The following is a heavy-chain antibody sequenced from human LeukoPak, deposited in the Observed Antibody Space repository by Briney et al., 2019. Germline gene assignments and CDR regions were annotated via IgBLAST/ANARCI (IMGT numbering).Heavy chain of an antibody. CDR3: ARGTGYSSSWYWFDP. D-gene: IGHD6-13*01. CDR1: GGSISSYY. CDR2: INHSGST. V-gene: IGHV4-34*01. J-gene: IGHJ5*02. Sequence: SETLSLTCTVSGGSISSYYWSWIRQPPGKGLEWIGEINHSGSTNYNPSLKSRVTISVDTSKNQFSLKLSSVTAADTAVYYCARGTGYSSSWYWFDPWGRGTLVTVSS.